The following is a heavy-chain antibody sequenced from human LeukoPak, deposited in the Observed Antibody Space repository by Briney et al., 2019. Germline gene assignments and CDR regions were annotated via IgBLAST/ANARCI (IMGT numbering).Heavy chain of an antibody. D-gene: IGHD3-10*01. V-gene: IGHV3-23*01. CDR1: GFTFSTYA. CDR2: ISGSGGST. CDR3: ARDYYGSGSYYRPDY. Sequence: PGGSLRLSCAASGFTFSTYAMSWVRQAPGKGLEWVSAISGSGGSTYYADSVRGRFTISRDNSKNTLYLQMNSLRAEDTAVYYCARDYYGSGSYYRPDYWGQGTLVTVSS. J-gene: IGHJ4*02.